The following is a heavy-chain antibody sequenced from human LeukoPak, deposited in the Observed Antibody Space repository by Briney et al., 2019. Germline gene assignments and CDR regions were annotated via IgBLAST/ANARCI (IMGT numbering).Heavy chain of an antibody. Sequence: GGSLRLSCAASGFTFSSYSMNWVRQAPGKGLEWVSSISSSSSYIYYADSVKGRFTISRDSAKNSLYLQMNSLRAEDTAVYYCARDRLLWFGEPSNWFDPWGQGTLVTVSS. CDR3: ARDRLLWFGEPSNWFDP. CDR2: ISSSSSYI. J-gene: IGHJ5*02. D-gene: IGHD3-10*01. V-gene: IGHV3-21*01. CDR1: GFTFSSYS.